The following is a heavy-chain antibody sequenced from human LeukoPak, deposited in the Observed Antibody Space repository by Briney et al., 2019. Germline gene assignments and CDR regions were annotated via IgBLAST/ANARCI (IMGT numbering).Heavy chain of an antibody. Sequence: SVKVSCKASGGTFSSYVISWVRQAPGQGLEWMGGIIPIFGTANYAQKFQGRVTITTDESTSTAYMELSSLRSEDTAVYHCARAVGVRGYDFWSGYPPAGGWFDPWGQGTLVTVSS. CDR3: ARAVGVRGYDFWSGYPPAGGWFDP. J-gene: IGHJ5*02. V-gene: IGHV1-69*05. CDR2: IIPIFGTA. CDR1: GGTFSSYV. D-gene: IGHD3-3*01.